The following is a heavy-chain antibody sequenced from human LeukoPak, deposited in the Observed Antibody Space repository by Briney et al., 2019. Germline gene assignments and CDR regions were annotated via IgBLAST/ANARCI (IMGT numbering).Heavy chain of an antibody. V-gene: IGHV4-34*01. CDR2: INHSGST. Sequence: SETLSLTCAVYGGSFSGYYWSWIRQPPGKGLEWIGEINHSGSTNYNPSLKSRVTISVDTSKNQFSLKLSSVTAADTAVYYCARENDPVLLWFGTPRQYGMDVWGQGTTVTVSS. J-gene: IGHJ6*02. CDR1: GGSFSGYY. CDR3: ARENDPVLLWFGTPRQYGMDV. D-gene: IGHD3-10*01.